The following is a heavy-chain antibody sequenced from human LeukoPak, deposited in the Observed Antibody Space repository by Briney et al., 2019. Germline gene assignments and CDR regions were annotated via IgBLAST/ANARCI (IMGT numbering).Heavy chain of an antibody. D-gene: IGHD2-21*01. CDR2: IRQDGSEK. CDR3: AGETLGCGGDCLDF. CDR1: GFTFTDYW. J-gene: IGHJ4*02. Sequence: GGSLRLSCEVSGFTFTDYWMNWVRQAPGKGPEWVASIRQDGSEKTYVDSVKGRFTTSRDNAKNSLFLQMSSLRAEDTALYYCAGETLGCGGDCLDFWGQGTRVTVSP. V-gene: IGHV3-7*03.